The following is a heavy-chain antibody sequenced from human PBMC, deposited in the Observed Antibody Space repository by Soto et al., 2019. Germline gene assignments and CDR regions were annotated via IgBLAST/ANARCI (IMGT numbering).Heavy chain of an antibody. J-gene: IGHJ4*02. CDR1: GYTFTSYA. Sequence: ASVKVSCKASGYTFTSYAMHWVRQAPGQRLEWMGWINAGNGNTKYSQKFQGRVTITRDTSASTAYMELSSLRSEDTAVYYCARDLITTFGVVITAIDYLGQGTLVTVSS. V-gene: IGHV1-3*01. CDR3: ARDLITTFGVVITAIDY. D-gene: IGHD3-3*01. CDR2: INAGNGNT.